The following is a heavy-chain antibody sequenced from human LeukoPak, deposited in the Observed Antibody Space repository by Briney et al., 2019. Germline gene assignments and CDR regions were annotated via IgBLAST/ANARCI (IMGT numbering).Heavy chain of an antibody. CDR1: GFTFDTCG. V-gene: IGHV3-23*01. Sequence: PGGSLRLSCAASGFTFDTCGMSWVRQAPGKGLEWVSSLSSNSANTYYADSVKGRFTISRDNSKNTLYLQMNSLRAEDTAVYYCAKDGTGCGGDCYSDYWGQGTLVTVSS. J-gene: IGHJ4*02. CDR2: LSSNSANT. D-gene: IGHD2-21*02. CDR3: AKDGTGCGGDCYSDY.